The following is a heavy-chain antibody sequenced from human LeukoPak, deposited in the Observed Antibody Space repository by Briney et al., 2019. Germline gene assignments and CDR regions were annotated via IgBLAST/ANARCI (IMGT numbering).Heavy chain of an antibody. CDR3: ARGRGVAAKDY. CDR2: INHSGST. Sequence: SETLSLPCAVYGGSFSGYYWSWIRQPPGKGLEWIGEINHSGSTNYNPSLKSRVTISVDTPKNQFSLKLSSVTAADTAVYYCARGRGVAAKDYWGQGTLVTVSS. D-gene: IGHD3-10*01. CDR1: GGSFSGYY. J-gene: IGHJ4*02. V-gene: IGHV4-34*01.